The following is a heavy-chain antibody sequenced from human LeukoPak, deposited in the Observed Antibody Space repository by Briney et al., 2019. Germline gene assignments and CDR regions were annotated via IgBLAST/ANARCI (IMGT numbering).Heavy chain of an antibody. CDR2: IRYDGSDK. Sequence: GGSLRLSCAASGFMFSNYGMHWVRQAPGKGLEWVAFIRYDGSDKYYADSVKGRFIISRDNSKNTLYLQMSSLRAEDTALYYCAQHSYGDFWGQGPLVTVSS. CDR1: GFMFSNYG. J-gene: IGHJ4*02. V-gene: IGHV3-30*02. CDR3: AQHSYGDF. D-gene: IGHD5-18*01.